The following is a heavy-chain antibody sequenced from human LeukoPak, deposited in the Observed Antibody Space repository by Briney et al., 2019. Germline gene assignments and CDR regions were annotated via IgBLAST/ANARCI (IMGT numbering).Heavy chain of an antibody. CDR3: AKGKWEHTSYYFDY. CDR2: IRYDGSNK. CDR1: GFTFSSYG. J-gene: IGHJ4*02. V-gene: IGHV3-30*02. D-gene: IGHD1-26*01. Sequence: GGSLRLSCAASGFTFSSYGMHWVRQAPGKGLEWVAFIRYDGSNKYYADSVKGRFTISRDNSKNTLYLQMNSLRAEDTAVYYCAKGKWEHTSYYFDYWGQGTLVTVSS.